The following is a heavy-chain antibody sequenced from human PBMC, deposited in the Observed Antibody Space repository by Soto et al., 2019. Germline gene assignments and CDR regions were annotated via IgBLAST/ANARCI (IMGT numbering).Heavy chain of an antibody. Sequence: RRLSCAVVGMTVSGKKYVAWVRRAPGKGLEWVSGVYDADGKYYADSVKGRFTTSRDSSKTIVYLEMNDLGPEDTAIYYCATWLQREHAYDVWGQGTTVTVSS. J-gene: IGHJ3*01. CDR2: VYDADGK. D-gene: IGHD1-1*01. V-gene: IGHV3-53*01. CDR1: GMTVSGKKY. CDR3: ATWLQREHAYDV.